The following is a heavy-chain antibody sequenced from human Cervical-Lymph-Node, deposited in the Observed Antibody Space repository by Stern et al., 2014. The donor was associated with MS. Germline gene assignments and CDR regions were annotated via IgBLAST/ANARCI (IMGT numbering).Heavy chain of an antibody. Sequence: VQLVESGSELRKPGASVNISCKASGYTFSRYAVNWLRQVPGQGLEWMGWINTTTGNPTYARGLTGRFVFSLDTSVTTAYLQISSLKADDTAIYYCARETDTSGYYFDHWGQGVLVTVSS. CDR3: ARETDTSGYYFDH. V-gene: IGHV7-4-1*02. J-gene: IGHJ4*02. CDR1: GYTFSRYA. D-gene: IGHD3-22*01. CDR2: INTTTGNP.